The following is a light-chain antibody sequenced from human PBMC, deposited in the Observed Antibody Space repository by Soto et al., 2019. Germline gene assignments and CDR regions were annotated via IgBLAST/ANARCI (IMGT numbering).Light chain of an antibody. CDR2: EVS. CDR3: NAYTSSGARV. V-gene: IGLV2-14*01. J-gene: IGLJ3*02. Sequence: QSALTQPASVSGSPGQSTTISCTGTSNDVGGFNFVSWYQQHPGKAPKVIIYEVSDRPSGVSNRFSGSKSGNTASLTISGLQAEDEADYYCNAYTSSGARVFGGGTKGTVL. CDR1: SNDVGGFNF.